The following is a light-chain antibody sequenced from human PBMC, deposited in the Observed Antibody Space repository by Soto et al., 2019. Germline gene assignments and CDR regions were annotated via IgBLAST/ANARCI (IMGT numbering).Light chain of an antibody. CDR3: QQYNNWPWT. V-gene: IGKV3-15*01. CDR1: QSVSSN. Sequence: EIVMTQSPATLSVSPGERATLSCRASQSVSSNLAWHQQKPGQAPRILIFGASTRATGFPARFSGSGSGTDFTLIIGSLQSEDFAVYYCQQYNNWPWTFGQGTKVDIK. CDR2: GAS. J-gene: IGKJ1*01.